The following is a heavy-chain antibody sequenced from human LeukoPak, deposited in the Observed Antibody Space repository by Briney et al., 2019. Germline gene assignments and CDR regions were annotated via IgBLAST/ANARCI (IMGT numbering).Heavy chain of an antibody. Sequence: SETLSLTCTVSGGSISSYYWSWIRQPPGKGLEWIGYIYYSGSTNYNPSLKSRVTISVDTSKNQFSLKLSSVTAAATAVYYCARARLRRSDDAFDIWGQGTMVTVSS. V-gene: IGHV4-59*01. J-gene: IGHJ3*02. CDR2: IYYSGST. D-gene: IGHD4-17*01. CDR1: GGSISSYY. CDR3: ARARLRRSDDAFDI.